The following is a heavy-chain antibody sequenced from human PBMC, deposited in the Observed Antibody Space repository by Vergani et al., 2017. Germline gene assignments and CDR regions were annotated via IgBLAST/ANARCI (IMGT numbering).Heavy chain of an antibody. CDR1: GYTLTELS. Sequence: QVQLVQSGAEVKKPGASVKVSCKVSGYTLTELSMHWVRQAPGQGLEWMGWISAYNGNTNYAQKLQGRVTMTTDTSTSTAYMELRSLRSDDTAVYYCARDHYPLDMGATYYWGQGTLVTVSS. V-gene: IGHV1-18*01. CDR3: ARDHYPLDMGATYY. D-gene: IGHD1-26*01. CDR2: ISAYNGNT. J-gene: IGHJ4*02.